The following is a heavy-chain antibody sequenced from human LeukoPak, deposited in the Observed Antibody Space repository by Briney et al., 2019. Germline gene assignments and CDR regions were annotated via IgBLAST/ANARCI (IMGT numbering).Heavy chain of an antibody. Sequence: SETLSLTCTVSGGSISSGDYYWSWIRQPPGRGLEWIGYIYYSGSTYYNPSLKSRVTISVDTSKNQFSLKLSSVAAADTAIYSCARGGFRYFDSWGQGTLVTVSS. V-gene: IGHV4-30-4*01. CDR1: GGSISSGDYY. J-gene: IGHJ4*02. CDR3: ARGGFRYFDS. CDR2: IYYSGST. D-gene: IGHD3-10*01.